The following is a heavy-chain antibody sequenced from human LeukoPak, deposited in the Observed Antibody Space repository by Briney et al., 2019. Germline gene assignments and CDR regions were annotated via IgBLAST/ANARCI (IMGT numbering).Heavy chain of an antibody. Sequence: SETLSLTCAVYGGSFSGYYWSWIRQPPGKGQEWIGEINHSGSTNYNPSLKSRVTISVDTSKNQFSLKLSSVTAADTAVYYCARSPSITMVRGVPMGDDAFDIWGQGTMVTVSS. CDR2: INHSGST. D-gene: IGHD3-10*01. V-gene: IGHV4-34*01. CDR1: GGSFSGYY. J-gene: IGHJ3*02. CDR3: ARSPSITMVRGVPMGDDAFDI.